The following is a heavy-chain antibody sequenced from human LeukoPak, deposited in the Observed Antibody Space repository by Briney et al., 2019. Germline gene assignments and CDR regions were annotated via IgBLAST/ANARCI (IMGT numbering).Heavy chain of an antibody. CDR1: GYTFTSHD. CDR3: ARGGVLYDILTGYYGLVDY. J-gene: IGHJ4*02. D-gene: IGHD3-9*01. CDR2: LNPNSGNT. V-gene: IGHV1-8*03. Sequence: ASVKVSCKASGYTFTSHDIIWVRQATGQGLEWMGWLNPNSGNTGYAQKFQGRVTITRNTSISTAHMELSSLRSEDTAVYYCARGGVLYDILTGYYGLVDYWGQGTLVTVSS.